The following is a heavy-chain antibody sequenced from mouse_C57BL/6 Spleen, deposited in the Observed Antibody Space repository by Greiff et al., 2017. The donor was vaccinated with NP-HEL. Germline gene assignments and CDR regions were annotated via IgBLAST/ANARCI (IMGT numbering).Heavy chain of an antibody. CDR3: ARTIYYGYDLFAY. Sequence: VQLKESVAELVRPGASVKLSCTASGFNIKNTYMHWVKQRPEQGLEWIGRIDPANGNTKYAPKFQGKATITADTSSNTAYLQLSSLTSEDTAIYYCARTIYYGYDLFAYWGQGTLVTVSA. CDR2: IDPANGNT. J-gene: IGHJ3*01. D-gene: IGHD2-2*01. V-gene: IGHV14-3*01. CDR1: GFNIKNTY.